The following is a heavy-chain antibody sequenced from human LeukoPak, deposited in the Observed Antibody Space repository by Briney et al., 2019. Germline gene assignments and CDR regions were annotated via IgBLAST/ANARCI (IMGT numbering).Heavy chain of an antibody. J-gene: IGHJ4*02. CDR2: ISGSGGST. Sequence: GGSLRLSCAASGFTFSSYAMSWVRQAPGKGLEWVSAISGSGGSTYYADSVKGRFTISRDNSKNTLYLQMNSLRAEDTAVYYCARALLPKAQMATIRRTTGLYFDYWGQGTLVTVSS. D-gene: IGHD5-24*01. V-gene: IGHV3-23*01. CDR3: ARALLPKAQMATIRRTTGLYFDY. CDR1: GFTFSSYA.